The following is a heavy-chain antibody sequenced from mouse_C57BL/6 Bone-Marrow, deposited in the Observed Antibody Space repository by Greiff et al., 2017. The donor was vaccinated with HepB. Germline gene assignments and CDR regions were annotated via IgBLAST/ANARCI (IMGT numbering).Heavy chain of an antibody. V-gene: IGHV1-26*01. CDR1: GYTFTDYY. CDR3: ARSFRAFLNDY. CDR2: INPNNGGT. J-gene: IGHJ2*01. Sequence: EVQLQQSGPELVKPGASVKISCKASGYTFTDYYMNWVKQSHGKSLEWIGDINPNNGGTSYNQKFKGKATLTVDKSSSTAYMELRSLTSEDSAVYYCARSFRAFLNDYWGQGTTLTVSS. D-gene: IGHD3-1*01.